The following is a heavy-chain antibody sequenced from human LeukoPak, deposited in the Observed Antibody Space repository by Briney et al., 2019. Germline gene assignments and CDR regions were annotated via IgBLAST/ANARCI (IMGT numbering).Heavy chain of an antibody. D-gene: IGHD1-26*01. J-gene: IGHJ4*02. CDR3: ARESWDDYGDY. CDR2: ISSSSSYI. V-gene: IGHV3-21*01. Sequence: PGGSLRPSCPASGFTFSSYSMTWVRRAPGKGLEWVSSISSSSSYIYYADSVKGRFTISRDNAKNSLYLQMNSLRAEDTAVYYCARESWDDYGDYWGQGTLVTVSS. CDR1: GFTFSSYS.